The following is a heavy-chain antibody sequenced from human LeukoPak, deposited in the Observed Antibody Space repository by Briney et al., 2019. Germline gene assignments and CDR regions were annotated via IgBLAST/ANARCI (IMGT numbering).Heavy chain of an antibody. CDR1: GYTFTSYY. CDR3: ARAGGGIVVVPAARALFDY. CDR2: INPSGGST. V-gene: IGHV1-46*01. D-gene: IGHD2-2*01. J-gene: IGHJ4*02. Sequence: ASVKVSCKASGYTFTSYYMHWVRQAPGQGLEWMGIINPSGGSTSYAQKFQGRVTMTRDTSTSTVYMELSSLRSEDTAVYYCARAGGGIVVVPAARALFDYWGQGTLVTVSS.